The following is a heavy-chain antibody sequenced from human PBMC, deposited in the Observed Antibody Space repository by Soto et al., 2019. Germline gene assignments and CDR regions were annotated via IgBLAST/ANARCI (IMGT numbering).Heavy chain of an antibody. Sequence: VQLVESGGVVVQPGGSLRLSCAASGFTFDDYTMHWVRQAPGKGLEWVSLISWDGGSTYYADSVKGRFTISRDNSKNSLYLQMNSLRTEDTALYYCAKGIAVAGTVDYWGQGTLVTVSS. CDR3: AKGIAVAGTVDY. J-gene: IGHJ4*02. D-gene: IGHD6-19*01. CDR1: GFTFDDYT. CDR2: ISWDGGST. V-gene: IGHV3-43*01.